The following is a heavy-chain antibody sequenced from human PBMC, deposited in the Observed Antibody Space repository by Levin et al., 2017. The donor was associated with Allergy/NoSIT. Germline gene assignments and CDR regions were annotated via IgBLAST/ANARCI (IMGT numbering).Heavy chain of an antibody. CDR3: ARVAGRLNYYGSGSYSDY. V-gene: IGHV1-2*06. CDR1: GYTFTGYY. D-gene: IGHD3-10*01. J-gene: IGHJ4*02. CDR2: INPNSGGT. Sequence: SVKVSCKASGYTFTGYYMHWVRQAPGQGLEWMGRINPNSGGTNYAQKFQGRVTMTRDTSISTAYMELSRLRSDDTAVYYCARVAGRLNYYGSGSYSDYWGQGTLVTVSS.